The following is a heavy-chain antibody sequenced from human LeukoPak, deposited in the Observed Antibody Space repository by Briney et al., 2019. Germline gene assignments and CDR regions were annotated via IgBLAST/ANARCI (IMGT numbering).Heavy chain of an antibody. CDR1: GFTFDDYA. CDR2: ISWNSGSI. D-gene: IGHD3-10*01. J-gene: IGHJ5*02. CDR3: AKDFYAFSGSGQNWFDP. V-gene: IGHV3-9*01. Sequence: GGSLRLSCAASGFTFDDYAMHWVRQAPGKGLEWVSGISWNSGSIGYADSVKGRFTISRDTSKNTLYLQMNSLRAEDTAVYYCAKDFYAFSGSGQNWFDPWGQGTLVTVSS.